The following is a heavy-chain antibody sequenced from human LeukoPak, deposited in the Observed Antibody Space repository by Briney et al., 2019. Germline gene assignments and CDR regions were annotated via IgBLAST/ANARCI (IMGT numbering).Heavy chain of an antibody. J-gene: IGHJ4*02. D-gene: IGHD6-13*01. V-gene: IGHV3-23*01. Sequence: GGSLRLSCAASGFSFSSYAMSWVRQAPGKGLEWVSAISGSGGNTYYADSVRGRFTISRDNSKNTLYLQMNSLRAEDTAIYYCAKVSWANYFDYWGQGTLVTVSS. CDR3: AKVSWANYFDY. CDR1: GFSFSSYA. CDR2: ISGSGGNT.